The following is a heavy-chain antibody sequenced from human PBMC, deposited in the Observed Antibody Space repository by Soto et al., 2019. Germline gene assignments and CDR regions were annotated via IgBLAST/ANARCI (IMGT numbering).Heavy chain of an antibody. Sequence: PSETLSLTCAVSGGSISSSNWWSWVRQPPGKGLEWIGEIYHSGSTNYNPSLKSRVTISVDKSKNQFSLRLSSVTAADTAVYYCARADNYYYYRMDVWGQGTTVTVSS. V-gene: IGHV4-4*02. CDR2: IYHSGST. CDR3: ARADNYYYYRMDV. CDR1: GGSISSSNW. J-gene: IGHJ6*02.